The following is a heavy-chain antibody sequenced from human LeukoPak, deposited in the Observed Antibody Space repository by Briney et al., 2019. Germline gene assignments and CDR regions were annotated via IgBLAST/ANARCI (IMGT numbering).Heavy chain of an antibody. V-gene: IGHV4-59*11. Sequence: SETLSLTCTVSGGSMTTHHWNWIRQTPGNGLEWIGYVFDSVRTKENPSLKSRVTLSADTSKNKLSLRLNSVTAADTAVYYCTTIKRGNIFGYFDFWGQGILVTVSS. CDR1: GGSMTTHH. J-gene: IGHJ4*02. CDR2: VFDSVRT. D-gene: IGHD5-18*01. CDR3: TTIKRGNIFGYFDF.